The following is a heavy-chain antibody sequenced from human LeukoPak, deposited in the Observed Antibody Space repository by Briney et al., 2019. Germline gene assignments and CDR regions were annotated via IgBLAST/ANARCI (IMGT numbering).Heavy chain of an antibody. J-gene: IGHJ4*02. CDR1: GGSISSGGYY. CDR3: ASSRRGSSYYFDY. Sequence: SETLSLTCTVSGGSISSGGYYWSWIRQHPGKGLEWIGYIYYSGSTYYNPSLKSRVTISVDTSKNQFSLKLSSVTAADTAVYYCASSRRGSSYYFDYWGQGTLVTASS. V-gene: IGHV4-31*03. CDR2: IYYSGST. D-gene: IGHD3-10*01.